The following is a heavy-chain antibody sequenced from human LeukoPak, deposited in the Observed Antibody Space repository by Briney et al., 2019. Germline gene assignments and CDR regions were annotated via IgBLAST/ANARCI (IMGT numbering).Heavy chain of an antibody. CDR1: GSTFSSYA. J-gene: IGHJ5*02. D-gene: IGHD4-17*01. CDR2: ISGSGGST. V-gene: IGHV3-23*01. Sequence: GGSLRLSCAASGSTFSSYAMSWVRQAPGKGLEWVSAISGSGGSTYYADSVKGRFTISRDNSKNTLYLQMNSLRAEDTAVYYCAKDDGDYGVNWFDPWGQGTLVTVSS. CDR3: AKDDGDYGVNWFDP.